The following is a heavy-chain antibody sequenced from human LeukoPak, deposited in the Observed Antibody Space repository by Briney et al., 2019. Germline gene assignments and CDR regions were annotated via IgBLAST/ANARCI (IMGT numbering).Heavy chain of an antibody. Sequence: GRSLRLSCAASGFTFSSYGMRWVRQAPGKGLEWVAVISYDGSNKYYADSVKGRFTISRDNSKNTLYLQMNSLRAEDTAVYYCAKDLYSSGWSGVDYWGQGTLVTVSS. CDR3: AKDLYSSGWSGVDY. D-gene: IGHD6-19*01. V-gene: IGHV3-30*18. CDR1: GFTFSSYG. CDR2: ISYDGSNK. J-gene: IGHJ4*02.